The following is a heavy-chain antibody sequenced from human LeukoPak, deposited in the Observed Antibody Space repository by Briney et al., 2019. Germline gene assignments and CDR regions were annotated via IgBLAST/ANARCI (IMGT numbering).Heavy chain of an antibody. V-gene: IGHV1-69*13. D-gene: IGHD3-10*01. CDR1: GGSFSTYA. J-gene: IGHJ6*03. CDR3: ARGPRFGEDYYYMDV. CDR2: IIPIFGIT. Sequence: ASVKVSCKAPGGSFSTYATSWVRQAPGQGLEWMGGIIPIFGITTYAQKFQGRVTITADESTSTAYMELSSLRSEDTAVYYCARGPRFGEDYYYMDVWGKGTTVTVSS.